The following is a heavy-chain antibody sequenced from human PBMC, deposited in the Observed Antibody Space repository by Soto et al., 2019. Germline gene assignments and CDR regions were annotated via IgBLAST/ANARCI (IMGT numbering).Heavy chain of an antibody. V-gene: IGHV3-21*01. CDR3: ARGHIVVLPAASRAYYYGLDV. D-gene: IGHD2-2*01. CDR1: GFTFSMYT. Sequence: GGSLRLSCAASGFTFSMYTMNWVRQAPGKGLEWVSSISPSSDYIYYADSLKGRFTISRDNTKNSLYLQMNSLGVEDTAVYYCARGHIVVLPAASRAYYYGLDVWGQGTTVTVSS. J-gene: IGHJ6*02. CDR2: ISPSSDYI.